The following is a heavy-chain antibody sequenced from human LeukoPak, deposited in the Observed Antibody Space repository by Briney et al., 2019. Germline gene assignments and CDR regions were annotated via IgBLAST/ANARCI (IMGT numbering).Heavy chain of an antibody. CDR2: IYYRGST. J-gene: IGHJ4*02. V-gene: IGHV4-39*07. CDR1: GASISSSSYY. D-gene: IGHD4-17*01. Sequence: SETLSLTCTVSGASISSSSYYWGWIRQPPGKGLEWIGSIYYRGSTYYNPSLKSRVTISVETSKNQFSLKLSSVTAADTAVYYCARDKNYGDYQYYFDYWGQGTLVTVSS. CDR3: ARDKNYGDYQYYFDY.